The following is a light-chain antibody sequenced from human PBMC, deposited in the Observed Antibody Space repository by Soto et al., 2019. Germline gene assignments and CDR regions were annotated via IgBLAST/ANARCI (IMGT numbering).Light chain of an antibody. J-gene: IGKJ4*01. CDR3: QQITTFPPT. CDR1: QVITSW. Sequence: DIQMTQSPSSVSASVGDRVTITCRASQVITSWLAWYQPKPWQAPKLLLYRASNLQSVVPSRFSSSGSGPAFTLTISGLQPADFATYYCQQITTFPPTFVGGTQVEIK. CDR2: RAS. V-gene: IGKV1-12*01.